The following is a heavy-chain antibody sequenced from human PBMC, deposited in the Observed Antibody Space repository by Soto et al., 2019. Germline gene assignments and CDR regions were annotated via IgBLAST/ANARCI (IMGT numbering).Heavy chain of an antibody. D-gene: IGHD3-9*01. CDR1: GFTFSDYY. J-gene: IGHJ3*02. Sequence: QVQLVESGGGLVKPGGSLRLSCAASGFTFSDYYMSWIRQAPGKGLEWVSYISSSSSYTNYADSVKGRFTISRDNANNSQYLQMNSLRAEDTAVYYCAGVADILTGSGAFDIWGQGTMVTVSS. V-gene: IGHV3-11*05. CDR3: AGVADILTGSGAFDI. CDR2: ISSSSSYT.